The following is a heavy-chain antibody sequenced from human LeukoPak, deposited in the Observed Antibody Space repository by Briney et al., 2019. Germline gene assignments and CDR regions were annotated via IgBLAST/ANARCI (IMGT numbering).Heavy chain of an antibody. CDR1: GGSISSYC. V-gene: IGHV4-59*08. CDR3: ARHDDYDDY. J-gene: IGHJ4*02. CDR2: IYYSGST. Sequence: SETLSLTCTVSGGSISSYCWSWIRQPPGKGLEWIGYIYYSGSTNYNPSLKSRVTISVDTSKNQFSLKLSSVAAADTAVYYCARHDDYDDYWGQGTLVTVSS.